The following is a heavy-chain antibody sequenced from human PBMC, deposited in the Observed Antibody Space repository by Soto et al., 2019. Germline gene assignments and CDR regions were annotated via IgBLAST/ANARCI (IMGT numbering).Heavy chain of an antibody. CDR3: PSRPKGWNWFDP. J-gene: IGHJ5*02. D-gene: IGHD6-19*01. CDR2: IYHTGIA. V-gene: IGHV4-59*01. CDR1: GHPITNSY. Sequence: SETLSLTCTVSGHPITNSYWSWVRQPSEKGLEWLGHIYHTGIADYNPSLQSRVTLSVDTSTNQSSLKLSSVTAADTDVSYCPSRPKGWNWFDPWGQGALVAVSS.